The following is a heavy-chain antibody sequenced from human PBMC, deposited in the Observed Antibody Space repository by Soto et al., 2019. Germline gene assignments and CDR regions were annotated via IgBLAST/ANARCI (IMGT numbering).Heavy chain of an antibody. D-gene: IGHD6-13*01. CDR2: ILPIFGTA. J-gene: IGHJ4*02. V-gene: IGHV1-69*05. Sequence: QVQLVQSGAEVKKPGSSVKVSCKASGGTFSSYAISWVRQAPGQGLEWMGGILPIFGTANYAQKFQGRVTXTXDXXTSTAYMELSSLRSETPAVYYCAGLSYRSSWYFDYWGQGTLVPVSS. CDR1: GGTFSSYA. CDR3: AGLSYRSSWYFDY.